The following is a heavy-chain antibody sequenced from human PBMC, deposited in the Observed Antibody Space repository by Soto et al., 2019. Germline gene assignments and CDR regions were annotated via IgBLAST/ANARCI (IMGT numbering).Heavy chain of an antibody. CDR3: AKDPTHYDILTGYYMDV. J-gene: IGHJ6*03. CDR2: ISYDGSNK. Sequence: QVQLVESGGGVVQPGRSLRLSCVASGFTFSSYGMHWVRQAPGKGLEWVAVISYDGSNKYYADSVKGRFTISRDNSKNTLYLQMNSLRAEDTAVYYCAKDPTHYDILTGYYMDVWGKGTTVTVSS. D-gene: IGHD3-9*01. V-gene: IGHV3-30*18. CDR1: GFTFSSYG.